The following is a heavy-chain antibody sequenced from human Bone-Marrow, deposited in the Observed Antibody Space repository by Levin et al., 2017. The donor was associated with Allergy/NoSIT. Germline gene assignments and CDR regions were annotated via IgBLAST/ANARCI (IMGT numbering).Heavy chain of an antibody. CDR3: ARLPAHYYGSGSYSYYFDY. Sequence: PGESLKISCKSSGYIFSTYWIGWVRQLPGKGPECMGIIYPGDSNTRYSRSFQGRVTISADKSIRTAYLQWSSLKASDSAIYYCARLPAHYYGSGSYSYYFDYWGQGTLVTVSS. J-gene: IGHJ4*02. V-gene: IGHV5-51*01. CDR2: IYPGDSNT. D-gene: IGHD3-10*01. CDR1: GYIFSTYW.